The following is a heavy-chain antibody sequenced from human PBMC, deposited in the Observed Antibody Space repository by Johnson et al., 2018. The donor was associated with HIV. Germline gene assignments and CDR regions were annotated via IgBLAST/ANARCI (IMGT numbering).Heavy chain of an antibody. CDR3: ARGSYNFWSGEREDSFDI. V-gene: IGHV3-30-3*01. CDR2: ISYDGSNK. Sequence: QVQLVESGGGVVQPGRSLRLSCAASGFTFSSYAMHWVRQAPGKGLEWVAVISYDGSNKYYADSVKGRFTISRDNSKNTLYLQMNSLRAEDTAVYYCARGSYNFWSGEREDSFDIWGQGTMVTVSS. J-gene: IGHJ3*02. D-gene: IGHD3-3*01. CDR1: GFTFSSYA.